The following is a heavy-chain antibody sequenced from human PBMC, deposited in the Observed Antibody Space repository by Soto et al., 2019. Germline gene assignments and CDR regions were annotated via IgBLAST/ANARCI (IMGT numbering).Heavy chain of an antibody. CDR3: ARGGLYGDYGDY. J-gene: IGHJ4*02. Sequence: EVQLVESGGGLVQPGGSLRLSCAASGFTFSSYEMNWVRQAPGKGLEWVSYISSSGSTIYYADSVKGRFTISRDNAKNSLYLQMNSLRAKDTAVYYCARGGLYGDYGDYWGQGTLVTVSS. CDR1: GFTFSSYE. V-gene: IGHV3-48*03. D-gene: IGHD4-17*01. CDR2: ISSSGSTI.